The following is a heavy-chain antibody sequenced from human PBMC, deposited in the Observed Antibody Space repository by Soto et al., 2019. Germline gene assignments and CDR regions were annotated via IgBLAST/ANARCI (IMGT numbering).Heavy chain of an antibody. CDR2: INHSGST. V-gene: IGHV4-34*01. J-gene: IGHJ6*02. CDR3: AARSGYDYMMDYYGMDV. CDR1: GGSFSGYY. D-gene: IGHD5-12*01. Sequence: PSETLSLTCAVYGGSFSGYYWSWIRQPPGKGLEWIGEINHSGSTNYNPSLKSRVTISVDTSKNQFSLKLSSVTAADTAVYYCAARSGYDYMMDYYGMDVWGQRTTVTVSS.